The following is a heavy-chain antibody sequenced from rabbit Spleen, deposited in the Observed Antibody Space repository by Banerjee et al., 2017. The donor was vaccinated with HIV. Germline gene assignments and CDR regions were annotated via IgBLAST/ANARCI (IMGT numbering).Heavy chain of an antibody. V-gene: IGHV1S45*01. CDR2: INVATGKP. Sequence: QEQLEESGGGLVQPGGSLKLSCTASGFSFSNKAVMCWVRQAPGKGLEWIACINVATGKPVYATWAKGRFPISRTSSTPVTLRMTSLTAADTATYFCARDLIGIIGWNFYLWGQGTLVTVS. D-gene: IGHD1-1*01. CDR1: GFSFSNKAV. CDR3: ARDLIGIIGWNFYL. J-gene: IGHJ6*01.